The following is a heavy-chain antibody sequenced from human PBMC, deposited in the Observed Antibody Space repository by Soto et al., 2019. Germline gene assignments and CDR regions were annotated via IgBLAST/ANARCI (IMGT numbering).Heavy chain of an antibody. J-gene: IGHJ4*02. Sequence: SQTLSLTCAISGDSVSSNSAAWNWIRQSPSRGLEWLGRTYYRSKWYNDYAVSVKSRITINPDTSKNQISLQLNSVTPEDTAVYYCAKGEVRGIIPSYFDYWGLGTLVTVSS. CDR2: TYYRSKWYN. V-gene: IGHV6-1*01. CDR1: GDSVSSNSAA. CDR3: AKGEVRGIIPSYFDY. D-gene: IGHD3-10*01.